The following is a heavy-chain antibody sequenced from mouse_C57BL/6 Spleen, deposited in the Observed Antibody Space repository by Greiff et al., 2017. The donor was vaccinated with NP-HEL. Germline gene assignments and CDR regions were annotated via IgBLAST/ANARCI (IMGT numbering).Heavy chain of an antibody. D-gene: IGHD1-1*01. CDR1: GYTFTSYW. Sequence: QVQLQQPGAELVKPGASVKVSCKASGYTFTSYWMHWVKQRPGQGLEWIGRIHPSDSDTNYNQKFKGKATLTVDKSSSTAYMQLSSLTSDDSAVYYCANPYGREGNWYFDVWGTGTTVTVSS. CDR2: IHPSDSDT. V-gene: IGHV1-74*01. J-gene: IGHJ1*03. CDR3: ANPYGREGNWYFDV.